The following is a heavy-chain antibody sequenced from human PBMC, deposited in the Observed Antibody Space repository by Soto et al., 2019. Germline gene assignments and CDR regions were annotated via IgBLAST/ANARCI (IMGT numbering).Heavy chain of an antibody. D-gene: IGHD6-13*01. CDR1: GYTFTSYA. Sequence: ASVKVSCKASGYTFTSYAMHWVRQAPGQRLERMGWINAGNGNTKYSQKCQGRVTITRDTSASTAYMELSSLRSEDTAVYYCARTEPIAAAGNWFDPWGQGTLVTVSS. CDR2: INAGNGNT. J-gene: IGHJ5*02. V-gene: IGHV1-3*01. CDR3: ARTEPIAAAGNWFDP.